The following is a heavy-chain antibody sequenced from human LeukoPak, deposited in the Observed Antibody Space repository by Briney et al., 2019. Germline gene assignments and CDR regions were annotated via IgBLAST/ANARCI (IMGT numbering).Heavy chain of an antibody. CDR2: INHSGST. J-gene: IGHJ3*02. Sequence: SQTLSLTCAVYGGSFSGYYWSWIRQPPGKGLEWIGGINHSGSTNYNPSLKSRVTISVDTSKNQLSRNLSSVTAVDTAVYYWARQSRVALMGDAFDIWGQGTMVTVSS. CDR3: ARQSRVALMGDAFDI. D-gene: IGHD2-8*01. V-gene: IGHV4-34*01. CDR1: GGSFSGYY.